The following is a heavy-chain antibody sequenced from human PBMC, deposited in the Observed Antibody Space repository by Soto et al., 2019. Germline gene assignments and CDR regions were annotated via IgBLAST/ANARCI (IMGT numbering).Heavy chain of an antibody. Sequence: QVQLVESGGGVVQSGGYLKLSCAASGFAFDAYNIHWVRQAPGKGLEWVAFVWYDGSNEYYSDAVKGRFTVSRDNSKNSLYLELNSLRAEDTAVYYCARDLYKSGWTGTFDIWVQGTRVTVSS. D-gene: IGHD6-19*01. V-gene: IGHV3-33*01. CDR1: GFAFDAYN. CDR2: VWYDGSNE. J-gene: IGHJ3*02. CDR3: ARDLYKSGWTGTFDI.